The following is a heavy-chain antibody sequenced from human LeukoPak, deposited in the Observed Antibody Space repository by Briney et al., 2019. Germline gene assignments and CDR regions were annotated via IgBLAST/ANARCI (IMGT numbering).Heavy chain of an antibody. CDR2: ISPSSTYI. CDR1: GFTFSSYS. Sequence: KPGGSLRLSCAASGFTFSSYSMNWVRQAPGKGLEWVSSISPSSTYIFHADSVRGRFTISRDNAGNALYLQMDSLRAEDTATYFCARHLPVLYRGNFFGFDLWGQGTLVTVSS. CDR3: ARHLPVLYRGNFFGFDL. D-gene: IGHD1-26*01. J-gene: IGHJ4*02. V-gene: IGHV3-21*06.